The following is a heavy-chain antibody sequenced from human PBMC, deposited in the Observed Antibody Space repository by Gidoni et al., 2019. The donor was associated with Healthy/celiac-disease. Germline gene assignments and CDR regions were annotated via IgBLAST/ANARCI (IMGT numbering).Heavy chain of an antibody. CDR3: AKDGVSSSSRPLDYYYGMDV. CDR2: ISGSGGST. V-gene: IGHV3-23*01. D-gene: IGHD6-6*01. J-gene: IGHJ6*02. CDR1: GFTFSSYA. Sequence: EVQLLESGGGLVQPGGSLRLSCAASGFTFSSYAMSWVRQAPGKGLEWVSAISGSGGSTYYADSVKGRFTISRDNSKNTLYLQMNSLRAEDTAVYYCAKDGVSSSSRPLDYYYGMDVWGQGTTVTVSS.